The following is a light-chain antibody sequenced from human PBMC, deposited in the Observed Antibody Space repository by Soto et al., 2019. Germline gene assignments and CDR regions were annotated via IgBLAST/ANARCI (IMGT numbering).Light chain of an antibody. Sequence: EIVMTQSPATLSASPGERATLSCRASQSVGSNLAWYQQKPGQAPRLLIYGASTRATGIPARFSGSGSGTVFTLTISSLQSEDFAIYFCQQYNNWPPDRTFGQGTKVEIK. CDR3: QQYNNWPPDRT. CDR1: QSVGSN. J-gene: IGKJ1*01. CDR2: GAS. V-gene: IGKV3-15*01.